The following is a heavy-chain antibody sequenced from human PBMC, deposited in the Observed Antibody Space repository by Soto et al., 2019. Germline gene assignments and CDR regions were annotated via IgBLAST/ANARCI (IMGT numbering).Heavy chain of an antibody. CDR3: AITTSTVSYWFDP. CDR2: IKEDGTEQ. J-gene: IGHJ5*02. V-gene: IGHV3-7*03. D-gene: IGHD4-4*01. CDR1: GFSFSGYW. Sequence: LRLSCAASGFSFSGYWMSWVRQAPGKGPEWVANIKEDGTEQHYVDSVKGRFTISRDNSENSLFLQMNNLRAEDSAIYYCAITTSTVSYWFDPWGPGTQVTVSS.